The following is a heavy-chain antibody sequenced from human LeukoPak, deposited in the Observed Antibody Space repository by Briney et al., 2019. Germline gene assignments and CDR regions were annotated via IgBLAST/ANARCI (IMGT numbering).Heavy chain of an antibody. V-gene: IGHV3-7*01. CDR3: ATDRSGERY. D-gene: IGHD5-24*01. CDR1: GFTFSSYW. Sequence: PGGSLRLSCVASGFTFSSYWMNWVRQAPGKGLEWVANIKQDGSETYYVDSVKGRFTISRDNAKNSLYLQKNSLRAEDTAVYYCATDRSGERYWGQGTLVTVSS. J-gene: IGHJ4*02. CDR2: IKQDGSET.